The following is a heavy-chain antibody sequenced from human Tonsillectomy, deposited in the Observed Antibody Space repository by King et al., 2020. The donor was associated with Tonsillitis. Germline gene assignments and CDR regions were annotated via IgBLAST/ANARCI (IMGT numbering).Heavy chain of an antibody. CDR2: ISLDGSNK. J-gene: IGHJ2*01. D-gene: IGHD5-18*01. CDR3: AREPAETAKWYVDL. V-gene: IGHV3-30*01. CDR1: GFTFSSYA. Sequence: VQLVESGGGVVQPGRSLRLSCAASGFTFSSYAMHWVRQAPGKGLEWVAVISLDGSNKYYADSVKGRFTISRDNSKNTLYLQMNSLRAEDTAVYYCAREPAETAKWYVDLWGRGTLVTVSS.